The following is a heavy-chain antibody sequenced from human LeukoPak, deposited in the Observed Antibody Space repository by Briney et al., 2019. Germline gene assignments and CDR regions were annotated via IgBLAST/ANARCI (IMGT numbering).Heavy chain of an antibody. D-gene: IGHD3-10*01. CDR3: ARVAAGANWFDP. V-gene: IGHV4-39*07. J-gene: IGHJ5*02. CDR2: IYYSGST. Sequence: SETLSRTCTVSGGSISSSSYYWGWIRQPPGKGLEWIGSIYYSGSTYYNPSLKSRVTISVDTSKNQFSLKLSSVTAADTAVYYCARVAAGANWFDPWGQGTLVTVSS. CDR1: GGSISSSSYY.